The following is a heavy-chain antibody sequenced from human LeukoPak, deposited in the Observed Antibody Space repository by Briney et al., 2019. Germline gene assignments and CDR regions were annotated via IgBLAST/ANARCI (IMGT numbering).Heavy chain of an antibody. CDR1: GYTFTGYY. CDR2: INPNSGGT. V-gene: IGHV1-2*02. CDR3: ARALETGYSSGWYAFPFDY. D-gene: IGHD6-19*01. J-gene: IGHJ4*02. Sequence: ASVKVSCKASGYTFTGYYIHWVRQAPGQGLEWMGWINPNSGGTNYAQKFQGRVTMTRDTSISTAYMELSRPRSDDTAVYYCARALETGYSSGWYAFPFDYWGQGTLVTVSS.